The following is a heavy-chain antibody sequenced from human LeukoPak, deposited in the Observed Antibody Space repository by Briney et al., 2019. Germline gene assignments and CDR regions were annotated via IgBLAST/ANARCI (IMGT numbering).Heavy chain of an antibody. CDR1: GASITRTGYY. J-gene: IGHJ4*02. D-gene: IGHD2-21*02. V-gene: IGHV4-30-2*06. Sequence: SETLSLTCSVSGASITRTGYYWNWVRLSAGGDLRWIGYIHYNRGTSYNPSLQSRVTILMDRANNRFSLRVTSLTAADTAIYFCARGPQVLSHYDEVTASCNPPLDSWGQGTLVTVSS. CDR2: IHYNRGT. CDR3: ARGPQVLSHYDEVTASCNPPLDS.